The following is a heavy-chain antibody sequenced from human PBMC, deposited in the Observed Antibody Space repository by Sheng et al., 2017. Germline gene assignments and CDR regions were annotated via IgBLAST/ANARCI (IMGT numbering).Heavy chain of an antibody. D-gene: IGHD3-3*01. CDR2: IYHSGST. V-gene: IGHV4-38-2*02. CDR3: ARDSVRKWLLSSYYYYGMDV. CDR1: GYSISSGYY. J-gene: IGHJ6*02. Sequence: QVQLQESGPGLVKPSETLSLTCAVSGYSISSGYYWGWIRQPPGKGLEWIGSIYHSGSTYYNPSLKSRVTISVDTSKNQFSLKLSSVTAADTAVYYCARDSVRKWLLSSYYYYGMDVWGQGTTVTRLL.